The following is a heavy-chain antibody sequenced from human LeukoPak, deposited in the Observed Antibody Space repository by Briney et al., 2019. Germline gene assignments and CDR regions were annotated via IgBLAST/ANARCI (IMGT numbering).Heavy chain of an antibody. J-gene: IGHJ5*02. Sequence: PGGSLRLSCTASGFTFSGHWIHWVRQAPGKGLEWVSVIYSGGSTYYADSVKGRFTISRDNSKNTLYLQMNSLRAEDTAVYYCARGPPVNWNDHWFDPWGQGTLVTVSS. D-gene: IGHD1-1*01. CDR2: IYSGGST. V-gene: IGHV3-66*01. CDR1: GFTFSGHW. CDR3: ARGPPVNWNDHWFDP.